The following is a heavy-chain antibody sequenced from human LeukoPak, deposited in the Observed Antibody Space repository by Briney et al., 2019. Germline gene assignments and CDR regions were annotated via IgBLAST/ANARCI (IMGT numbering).Heavy chain of an antibody. J-gene: IGHJ4*02. CDR2: IIPIFGTA. V-gene: IGHV1-69*13. Sequence: GASVKVSCKASGGTFSSYAISWVRQAPGQGLEWMGGIIPIFGTANYAQKFQGRVTITADESTSTAYMELSSLRSEDTAVYYCARAEAAAGTEDYWGQGTLVTVSS. CDR3: ARAEAAAGTEDY. D-gene: IGHD6-13*01. CDR1: GGTFSSYA.